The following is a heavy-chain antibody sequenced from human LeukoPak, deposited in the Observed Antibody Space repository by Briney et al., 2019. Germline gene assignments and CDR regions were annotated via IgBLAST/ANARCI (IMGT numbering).Heavy chain of an antibody. CDR3: ARHSSRYNWFDP. Sequence: SETLSLTCTVSGGSISSYYWSWIRQPPGKGLEWLRYIYYIGITNYNASLQSRVTISVDTSKNQFSLKLTSLTAADTAVYYCARHSSRYNWFDPWGQGTLVTVSS. CDR1: GGSISSYY. V-gene: IGHV4-59*08. J-gene: IGHJ5*02. D-gene: IGHD6-13*01. CDR2: IYYIGIT.